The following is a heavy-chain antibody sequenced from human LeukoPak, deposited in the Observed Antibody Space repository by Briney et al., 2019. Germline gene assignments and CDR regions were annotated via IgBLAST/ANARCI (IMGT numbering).Heavy chain of an antibody. J-gene: IGHJ4*02. Sequence: GGSLRLSCAASGFTFGSYSMNWVRQAPGKGLEWVSGISGSGAGTYYADSVKGRFTISRDNSKNTLYLQMNSLRAEDTAVYYCAKMVREFYTISYYFDYWGQGTLVTVSS. D-gene: IGHD2-8*01. CDR2: ISGSGAGT. V-gene: IGHV3-23*01. CDR1: GFTFGSYS. CDR3: AKMVREFYTISYYFDY.